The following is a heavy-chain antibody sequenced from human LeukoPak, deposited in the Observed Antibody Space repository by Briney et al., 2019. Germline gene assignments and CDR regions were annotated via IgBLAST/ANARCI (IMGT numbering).Heavy chain of an antibody. Sequence: PGGSLRLSCAASGLTFSSYGMRWVRPAPGKGLEWVAVISFDGSNKYYADSVKGRFTISRDNSKNTLYLQVNSLRAEDTALYYCAKDLLRYSSSWPSDYWGQGTLVTVSS. CDR1: GLTFSSYG. CDR2: ISFDGSNK. D-gene: IGHD6-13*01. V-gene: IGHV3-30*18. CDR3: AKDLLRYSSSWPSDY. J-gene: IGHJ4*02.